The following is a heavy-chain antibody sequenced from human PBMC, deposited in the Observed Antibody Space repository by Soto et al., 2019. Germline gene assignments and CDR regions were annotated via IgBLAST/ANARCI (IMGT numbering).Heavy chain of an antibody. CDR2: INHSGTT. D-gene: IGHD3-16*01. V-gene: IGHV4-34*01. CDR1: GGSFSGYY. J-gene: IGHJ4*02. Sequence: PSETLTLTCAASGGSFSGYYWTWIRQAPGKGLEWIGEINHSGTTNYNPSLKSRVSVSVDTSKNQFSLKLTSVTAADTCVYYCARGRRWGQSVKGLDSWGQGTLVTV. CDR3: ARGRRWGQSVKGLDS.